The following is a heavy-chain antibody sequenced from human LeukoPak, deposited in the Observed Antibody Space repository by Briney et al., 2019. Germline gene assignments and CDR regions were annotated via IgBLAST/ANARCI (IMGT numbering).Heavy chain of an antibody. Sequence: PSETLSLTCTVYGGSISSGGYYWIWIRQHPGKGLEWIGYTYYSGSTFHNPSLKSRVTISVDTSKNQFSLRLKTVTAGDTVLYYCPADLQAFAFDIWGQGTMVTVSS. D-gene: IGHD3-3*02. V-gene: IGHV4-31*03. J-gene: IGHJ3*02. CDR1: GGSISSGGYY. CDR2: TYYSGST. CDR3: PADLQAFAFDI.